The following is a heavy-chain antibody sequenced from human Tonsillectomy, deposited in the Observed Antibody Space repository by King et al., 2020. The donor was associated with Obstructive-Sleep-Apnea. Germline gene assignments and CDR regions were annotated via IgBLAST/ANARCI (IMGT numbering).Heavy chain of an antibody. CDR1: GYTFTGYY. V-gene: IGHV1-2*02. J-gene: IGHJ6*02. D-gene: IGHD2-15*01. Sequence: LVQSGAEVKKPGASVKVSCKASGYTFTGYYMHWVRQAPGQGLEWMGWINPNSGGTNYAQKFQGRVTMTRDTSISTAYMELSRLRSDDTAVYYCARGGVVAAIYYYYYGMDVWGQGTTVTVSS. CDR3: ARGGVVAAIYYYYYGMDV. CDR2: INPNSGGT.